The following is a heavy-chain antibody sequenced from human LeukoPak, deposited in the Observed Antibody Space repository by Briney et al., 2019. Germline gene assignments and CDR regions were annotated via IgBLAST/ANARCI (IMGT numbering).Heavy chain of an antibody. CDR1: GFTFSSYA. D-gene: IGHD3-22*01. V-gene: IGHV3-23*01. CDR3: ATSRGYYYDSSGYYYFDY. CDR2: ISGSGGST. Sequence: GGSLRLSCAASGFTFSSYAMSWVRQAPGKGLEWVSAISGSGGSTYYADSVKGRFTISRDNSKNTLYLQMNSLRAEDTAVYYFATSRGYYYDSSGYYYFDYWGQGTLVTVSS. J-gene: IGHJ4*02.